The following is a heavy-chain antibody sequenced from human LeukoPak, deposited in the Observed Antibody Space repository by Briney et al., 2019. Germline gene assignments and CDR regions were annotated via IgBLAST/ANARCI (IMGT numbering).Heavy chain of an antibody. Sequence: GGSLRLSCAASGFTFSDYYMSWIRQAPGEGLEWVSYISSSGSTIYYADSVKGRFTITRDNAKNSLYLQMNSLRAEDTAVYYCAREYFYDSTGQRGSGYWGQGTLVTVSS. CDR3: AREYFYDSTGQRGSGY. CDR2: ISSSGSTI. J-gene: IGHJ4*02. D-gene: IGHD3-22*01. CDR1: GFTFSDYY. V-gene: IGHV3-11*04.